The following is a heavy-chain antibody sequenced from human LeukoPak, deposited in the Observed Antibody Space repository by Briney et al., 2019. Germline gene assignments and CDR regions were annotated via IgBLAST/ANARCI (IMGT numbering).Heavy chain of an antibody. J-gene: IGHJ6*02. Sequence: ASVKVSCKASGGTFSSHGISWVRQAPGQGLEWMGRIIPIPGIANYAQKFQGRVTITADKSTSTAYMELSSLRSEDTAVYYCARDSGKGYYYYGMDVWGQGTTVTVSS. CDR1: GGTFSSHG. CDR3: ARDSGKGYYYYGMDV. V-gene: IGHV1-69*04. CDR2: IIPIPGIA.